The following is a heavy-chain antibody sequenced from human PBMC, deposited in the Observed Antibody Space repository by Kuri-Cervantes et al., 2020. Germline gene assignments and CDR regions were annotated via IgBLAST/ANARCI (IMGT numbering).Heavy chain of an antibody. CDR3: ARDRYESHYNGFYYYYYYMDV. Sequence: SETLSLTCTVSGGSISSYYWSWIRQPTGKGLEWIGYIYYSGSTNYNPSLKSRVTISVDTSKNQFSLKLSSVTAADTAVYYCARDRYESHYNGFYYYYYYMDVWGKGTTVTVSS. J-gene: IGHJ6*03. D-gene: IGHD3-10*01. CDR1: GGSISSYY. V-gene: IGHV4-59*01. CDR2: IYYSGST.